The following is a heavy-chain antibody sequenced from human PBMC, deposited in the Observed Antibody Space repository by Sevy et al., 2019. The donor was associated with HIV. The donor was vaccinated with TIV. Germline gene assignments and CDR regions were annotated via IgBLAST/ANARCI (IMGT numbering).Heavy chain of an antibody. D-gene: IGHD2-8*01. CDR2: INHSGST. Sequence: SETLSLTCAVYGGSFSGYYWNWIRQPPGKGLEWIGEINHSGSTNYNPSLKSRVTISVDTSKNQFSLKLSSVTAADTAVYYCARYRMVGNFDYWGQGTLVTVSS. CDR3: ARYRMVGNFDY. V-gene: IGHV4-34*01. CDR1: GGSFSGYY. J-gene: IGHJ4*01.